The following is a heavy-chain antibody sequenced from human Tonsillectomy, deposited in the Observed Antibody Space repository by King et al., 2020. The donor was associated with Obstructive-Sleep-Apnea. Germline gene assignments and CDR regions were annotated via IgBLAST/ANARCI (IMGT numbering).Heavy chain of an antibody. CDR3: ARPLRIGYSGYYYYGMDV. J-gene: IGHJ6*02. D-gene: IGHD5-12*01. CDR2: MNPNSDNT. Sequence: VQLVESGAEVKKPGASVKVSCKASGYTFTSFDINWVRQAPGQWLEWMGWMNPNSDNTGYAQKLQGRVTMTRNTSISTVDMELRNLRYDDTAVYYCARPLRIGYSGYYYYGMDVWGQGTTVTVSS. V-gene: IGHV1-8*01. CDR1: GYTFTSFD.